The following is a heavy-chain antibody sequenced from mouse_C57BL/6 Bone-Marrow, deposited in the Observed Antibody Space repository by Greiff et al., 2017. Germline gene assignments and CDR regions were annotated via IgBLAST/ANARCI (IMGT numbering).Heavy chain of an antibody. Sequence: QVQLQQPGAELVKPGASVKVSCKASGYTFTSYWMHWVKQRPGQGLEWIGRIHPSDSDTNYNQKFKGKATLTVDKSSSPAYMQLSSLTSEDSAVYYCAMKGNYYGSNYWYFDVWGTGTTVTVSS. D-gene: IGHD1-1*01. CDR1: GYTFTSYW. J-gene: IGHJ1*03. CDR3: AMKGNYYGSNYWYFDV. V-gene: IGHV1-74*01. CDR2: IHPSDSDT.